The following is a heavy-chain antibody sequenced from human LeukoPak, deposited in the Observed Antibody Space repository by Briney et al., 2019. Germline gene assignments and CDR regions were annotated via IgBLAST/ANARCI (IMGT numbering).Heavy chain of an antibody. CDR3: ARSWAPGYCTSTSCYNFDY. D-gene: IGHD2-2*02. CDR1: GGSISSGGYY. CDR2: IYYSGST. J-gene: IGHJ4*02. V-gene: IGHV4-31*03. Sequence: SETLSLTCTVSGGSISSGGYYWSWIRQHPGKGLEWIGYIYYSGSTYYNPSLKSRVTISVDTSKNEFSLKLSSVTAADTAVYYCARSWAPGYCTSTSCYNFDYWGQGALVTVSS.